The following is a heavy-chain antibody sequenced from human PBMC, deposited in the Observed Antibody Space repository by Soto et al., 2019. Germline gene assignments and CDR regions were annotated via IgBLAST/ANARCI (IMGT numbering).Heavy chain of an antibody. CDR1: GYIFSDYY. J-gene: IGHJ3*02. Sequence: ASVKVSCKASGYIFSDYYIHWVRQAPGQGLEWMGWINPDSGGTKYTQQFQGRVTMTRDTSISTAYMELSGLRSDDTAVYYCARHPGVYAFDIWGQGTMVTVSS. CDR2: INPDSGGT. D-gene: IGHD2-8*01. CDR3: ARHPGVYAFDI. V-gene: IGHV1-2*02.